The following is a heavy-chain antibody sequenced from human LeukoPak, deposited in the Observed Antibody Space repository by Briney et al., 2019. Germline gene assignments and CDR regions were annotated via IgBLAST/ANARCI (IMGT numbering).Heavy chain of an antibody. CDR2: ITGSIGNT. CDR3: AKSPTRWGAEGSFDI. CDR1: GFTFRSYA. J-gene: IGHJ3*02. D-gene: IGHD3-16*01. V-gene: IGHV3-23*01. Sequence: PGGSLRLSCAASGFTFRSYAIFWVRQSPGKGLECVSAITGSIGNTFYADSVKGRFTISRDNSKNTLYLQMNSLRAEDTAVYYCAKSPTRWGAEGSFDIWGQGTMVTVSS.